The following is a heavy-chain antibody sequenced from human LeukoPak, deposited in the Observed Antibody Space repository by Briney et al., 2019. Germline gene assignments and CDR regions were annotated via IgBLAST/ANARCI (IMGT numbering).Heavy chain of an antibody. CDR1: DYTFTNYG. D-gene: IGHD3-16*01. V-gene: IGHV1-18*01. CDR2: ISVYNGDT. Sequence: ASVKVSCKASDYTFTNYGISWVRQAPGQGLEWMGSISVYNGDTNYAQKFQGRVTMTTDTSTNTAYMELRSLRSDDTAVYYCARDGYTFGGVKTRFDYWGQGTLVTVSS. CDR3: ARDGYTFGGVKTRFDY. J-gene: IGHJ4*02.